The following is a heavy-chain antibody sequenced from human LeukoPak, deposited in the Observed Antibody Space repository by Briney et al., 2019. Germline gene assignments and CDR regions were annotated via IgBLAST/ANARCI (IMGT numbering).Heavy chain of an antibody. CDR1: GGSISSYY. CDR2: IYYSGST. CDR3: ASSVTPHEVSY. D-gene: IGHD4-4*01. J-gene: IGHJ4*02. V-gene: IGHV4-59*01. Sequence: SETLSLTCTVSGGSISSYYWSWIRQPPGKGLEWIGYIYYSGSTNYNPSLKSRVTISVDTSKNQFSLKLSSVTAAETAVYYCASSVTPHEVSYWGQGTLVTVSS.